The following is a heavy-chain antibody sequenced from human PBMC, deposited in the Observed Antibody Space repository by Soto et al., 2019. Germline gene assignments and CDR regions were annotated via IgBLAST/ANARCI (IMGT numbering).Heavy chain of an antibody. V-gene: IGHV4-34*01. J-gene: IGHJ4*02. CDR3: ARVWYSSSWIDY. D-gene: IGHD6-13*01. CDR1: GGSFSGYY. CDR2: INHSGST. Sequence: QVQLQQWGAGLLKPSETLSLTCAVYGGSFSGYYWSWIRQPPGKGLEWIGEINHSGSTNYNPSLKSRVTLSVDTSKNQFSLKLSSVTAADTAVYYCARVWYSSSWIDYWGQGTLVTVSS.